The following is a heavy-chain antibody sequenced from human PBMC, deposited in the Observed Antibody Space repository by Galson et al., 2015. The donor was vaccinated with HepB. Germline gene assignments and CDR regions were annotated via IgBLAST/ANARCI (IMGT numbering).Heavy chain of an antibody. V-gene: IGHV6-1*01. J-gene: IGHJ4*02. CDR1: GDSVSSNSAA. D-gene: IGHD1-7*01. CDR2: TYYRSKWYN. CDR3: ARTPPGNWNYAFDY. Sequence: CAISGDSVSSNSAAWNWIRQSPSRGLEWLGRTYYRSKWYNDYAVSVKSRITINPDTSKNQFSLQLNSVTPEDTAVYYCARTPPGNWNYAFDYWGQGTLVTVSS.